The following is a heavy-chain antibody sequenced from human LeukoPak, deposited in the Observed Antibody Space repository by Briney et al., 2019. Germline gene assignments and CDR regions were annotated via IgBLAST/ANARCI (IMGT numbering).Heavy chain of an antibody. V-gene: IGHV3-30-3*01. CDR2: ISYDGSNK. Sequence: GGSLRLSCAASGFTFSSYAMHWVRQAPGKGLEWVAVISYDGSNKYYADSVKGRFTISRDNSKNTLYLQMNSLRAEDTAVYYCATMGYCSGGSCSTPTFDYWGRGTLVTVSS. J-gene: IGHJ4*02. D-gene: IGHD2-15*01. CDR1: GFTFSSYA. CDR3: ATMGYCSGGSCSTPTFDY.